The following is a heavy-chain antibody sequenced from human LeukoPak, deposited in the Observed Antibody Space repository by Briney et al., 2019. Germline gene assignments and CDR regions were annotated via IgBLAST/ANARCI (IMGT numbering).Heavy chain of an antibody. CDR2: ISDSGGNT. Sequence: GGSLRLSCAASGFTFSSYAMSWVRQAPGKGLEWVSTISDSGGNTYYADSVKGRFTISRDNSKNTLYLQMNSLRAEDTAVYHCAKRYSSGWYDYYFYGMDVWGQGTTVTVSS. CDR3: AKRYSSGWYDYYFYGMDV. V-gene: IGHV3-23*01. J-gene: IGHJ6*02. CDR1: GFTFSSYA. D-gene: IGHD6-19*01.